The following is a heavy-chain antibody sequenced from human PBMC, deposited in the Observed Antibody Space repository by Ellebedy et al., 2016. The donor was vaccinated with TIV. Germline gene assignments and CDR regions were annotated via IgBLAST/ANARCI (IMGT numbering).Heavy chain of an antibody. CDR3: ARDPPDCSGGSCFVSWFDP. CDR1: GFTFSSYA. CDR2: ISHDGTNE. V-gene: IGHV3-30-3*01. D-gene: IGHD2-15*01. Sequence: GGSLRLXXAASGFTFSSYAMHWVRQAPGKGLEWVAVISHDGTNEYYADSVKGRFTISRDNSKNTLYLQMNSLRAEDTAVYYCARDPPDCSGGSCFVSWFDPWGQGTLVTVSS. J-gene: IGHJ5*02.